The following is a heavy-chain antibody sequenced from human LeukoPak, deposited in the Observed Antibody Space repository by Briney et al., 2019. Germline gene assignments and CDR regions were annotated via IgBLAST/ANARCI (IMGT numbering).Heavy chain of an antibody. D-gene: IGHD6-19*01. Sequence: SETLSLTCTVSGGSISGSSYYWGWIRQPPGKGLEWIGSIYYSGSTYYNPSLKSRVTISVDTSKNQFSLKLSSVTAADTAVYYCARGLEAVAVANWFDPWGQGTLVTVSS. CDR2: IYYSGST. J-gene: IGHJ5*02. V-gene: IGHV4-39*07. CDR1: GGSISGSSYY. CDR3: ARGLEAVAVANWFDP.